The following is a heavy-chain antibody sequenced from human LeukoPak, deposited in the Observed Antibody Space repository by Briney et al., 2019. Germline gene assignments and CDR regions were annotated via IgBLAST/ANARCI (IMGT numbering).Heavy chain of an antibody. J-gene: IGHJ6*03. CDR3: AREALVGWLTYYYYYMDV. V-gene: IGHV1-18*01. CDR1: GYTFTSYG. D-gene: IGHD3-22*01. Sequence: GASVKVSCKASGYTFTSYGISWVRQAPGQGLEWMGWISAYNGNTNYAQKLQGRVTMTTDTSTSTAYMELRSLRSDDTAVYYCAREALVGWLTYYYYYMDVWGKGTTVTVSS. CDR2: ISAYNGNT.